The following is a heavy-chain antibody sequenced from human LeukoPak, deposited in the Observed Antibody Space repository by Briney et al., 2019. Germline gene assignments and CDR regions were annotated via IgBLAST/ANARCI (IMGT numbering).Heavy chain of an antibody. V-gene: IGHV1-18*01. J-gene: IGHJ4*02. CDR1: GYTFTTYG. CDR2: ISAYNGNT. Sequence: ASVKVSCKASGYTFTTYGISWVRQAPGQRLEWMGWISAYNGNTNYAQKLQGRVTMTTDTSTSTAYMELRSLRSDDTAVYYCARGYKYCSGGSCYSLAYWGQGTLVTVSS. CDR3: ARGYKYCSGGSCYSLAY. D-gene: IGHD2-15*01.